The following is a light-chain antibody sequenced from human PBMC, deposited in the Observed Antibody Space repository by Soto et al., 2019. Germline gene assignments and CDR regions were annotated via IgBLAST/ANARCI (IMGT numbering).Light chain of an antibody. CDR2: LEGSGSY. V-gene: IGLV4-60*02. J-gene: IGLJ2*01. Sequence: QLVLTQSSSASASLGSSVKLTCTLSSGHSSYIIAWHHQQPGKAPRYLMKLEGSGSYNKGSGVPDRFSGSSSGADRYLTISNLQFEDEANYYCETWDSNTRVFGGGTKRPS. CDR3: ETWDSNTRV. CDR1: SGHSSYI.